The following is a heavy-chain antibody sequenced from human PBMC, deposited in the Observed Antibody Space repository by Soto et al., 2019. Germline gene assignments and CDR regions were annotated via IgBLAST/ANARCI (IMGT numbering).Heavy chain of an antibody. J-gene: IGHJ6*02. CDR2: ISSSGSTI. CDR3: AREEGYSYGTGSYYYYGMDV. CDR1: GFTFSDYY. V-gene: IGHV3-11*01. Sequence: PGGSLRLSCAASGFTFSDYYMSWIRQAPGKGLEWVSYISSSGSTIYYADSVKGRFTISRDNAKNSLYLQMNSLRAEDTAVYYCAREEGYSYGTGSYYYYGMDVWGQGTTVTVSS. D-gene: IGHD5-18*01.